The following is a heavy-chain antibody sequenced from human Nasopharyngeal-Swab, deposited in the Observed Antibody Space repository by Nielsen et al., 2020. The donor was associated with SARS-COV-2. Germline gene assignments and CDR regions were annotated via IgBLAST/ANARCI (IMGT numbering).Heavy chain of an antibody. Sequence: SETLSLTCAISGASVSHNRAAWSWISQSPSRGLEWLGRTYYRSQWNYDYADSVRGRVTVNPDTSRNQVPLHLNSVTPEDTAVYYCARIQQQLPGIVWGQGTMVIVSS. V-gene: IGHV6-1*01. J-gene: IGHJ3*01. CDR2: TYYRSQWNY. CDR1: GASVSHNRAA. D-gene: IGHD6-13*01. CDR3: ARIQQQLPGIV.